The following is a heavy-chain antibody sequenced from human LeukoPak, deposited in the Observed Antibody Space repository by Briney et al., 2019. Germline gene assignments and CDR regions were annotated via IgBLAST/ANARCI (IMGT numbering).Heavy chain of an antibody. CDR1: GGSISSVSYY. V-gene: IGHV4-61*02. Sequence: SETLSLTVTVSGGSISSVSYYGSCIRQPAGKGLECIGRIYTSRSNKYNPSLKCRVTIAVDTSKNQFSLKLSSVTAADTAVYYCARGGIVADYWGQGTLVTVSS. J-gene: IGHJ4*02. CDR2: IYTSRSN. CDR3: ARGGIVADY. D-gene: IGHD2-15*01.